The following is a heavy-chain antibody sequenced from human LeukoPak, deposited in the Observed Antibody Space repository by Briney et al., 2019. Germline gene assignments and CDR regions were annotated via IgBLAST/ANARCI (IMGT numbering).Heavy chain of an antibody. CDR3: ARDYCSSSAATTFSFDY. V-gene: IGHV1-2*06. J-gene: IGHJ4*02. CDR1: GYTFTGYY. CDR2: INPNSGGT. Sequence: ASVKVSCKASGYTFTGYYMHWVRQAPGQGLEWMGRINPNSGGTNYAQKFQGRVTMTRDTSISTAYMELSRLRSDDTAVYYCARDYCSSSAATTFSFDYWGQGTLVTVSS. D-gene: IGHD6-6*01.